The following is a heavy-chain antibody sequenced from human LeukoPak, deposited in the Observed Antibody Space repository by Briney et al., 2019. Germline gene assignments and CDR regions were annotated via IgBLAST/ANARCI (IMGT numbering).Heavy chain of an antibody. D-gene: IGHD6-19*01. CDR3: ANLAVHDY. V-gene: IGHV4-38-2*01. CDR1: GYSISSGYY. Sequence: PSETLSLTCAVSGYSISSGYYWGWIRQPPGKGLEWIGSIYHSGSTYYNPSLKSRVTISVDTSKNQFSLKLSSLTAADTAVYYCANLAVHDYWGQGTLVTVSS. J-gene: IGHJ4*02. CDR2: IYHSGST.